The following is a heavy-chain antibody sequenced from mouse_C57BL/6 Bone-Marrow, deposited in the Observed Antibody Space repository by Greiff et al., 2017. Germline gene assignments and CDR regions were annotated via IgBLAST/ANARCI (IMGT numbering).Heavy chain of an antibody. CDR2: SDPNSGGT. CDR1: GYTFTSYW. J-gene: IGHJ4*01. V-gene: IGHV1-72*01. CDR3: AREANWDPYYYAMDY. Sequence: QVQLQQPGAELVKPGASVKLSCKASGYTFTSYWMHWVKQRPGRGLEWIGRSDPNSGGTKYNEKFKSKATLTVDKPSSTAYMQLSSLTSEDSAVYYCAREANWDPYYYAMDYWGQGTSVTVSS. D-gene: IGHD4-1*01.